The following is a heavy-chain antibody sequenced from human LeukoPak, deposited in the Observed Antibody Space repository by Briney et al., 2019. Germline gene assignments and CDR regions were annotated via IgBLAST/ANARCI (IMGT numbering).Heavy chain of an antibody. CDR1: GGSIRSSSYY. J-gene: IGHJ3*02. CDR2: IYYSGST. CDR3: ARKLASSTLKAGAFDI. D-gene: IGHD2-2*01. Sequence: SETLSLTCTVSGGSIRSSSYYWGWIRQPPGKGLEWIGSIYYSGSTYYNPSLKSRVTMSVDTSTNQISLRLTSVTAADTAMYYCARKLASSTLKAGAFDIWGQGTMVTVSS. V-gene: IGHV4-39*07.